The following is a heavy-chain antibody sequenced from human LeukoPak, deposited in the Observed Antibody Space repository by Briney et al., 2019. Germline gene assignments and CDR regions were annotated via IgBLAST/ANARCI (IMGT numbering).Heavy chain of an antibody. V-gene: IGHV3-23*01. CDR2: ISAGGGDT. CDR1: GFTFSSYA. Sequence: TGGSLRLSCAASGFTFSSYAMSWVRQAPGKGLEWVSVISAGGGDTYNADSVKGRFTISRDNSKNTLYLQMNSLRAEDTALYYCTKFRSGSYVDYFDYWGQGTLVTVSS. J-gene: IGHJ4*02. CDR3: TKFRSGSYVDYFDY. D-gene: IGHD3-10*01.